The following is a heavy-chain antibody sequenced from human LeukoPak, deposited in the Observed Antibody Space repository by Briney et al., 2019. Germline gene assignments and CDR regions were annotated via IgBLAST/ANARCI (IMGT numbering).Heavy chain of an antibody. J-gene: IGHJ5*02. CDR1: GYTLTSYY. V-gene: IGHV1-46*01. D-gene: IGHD6-6*01. CDR2: INPSGGST. CDR3: ARERPTIAARSSNWFDP. Sequence: GASVKVSCTASGYTLTSYYMHWVRQAPGQGLEWMGIINPSGGSTSYAQKFQGRVTMTRDTSTSTVYMELSSLTSEDTAVYYCARERPTIAARSSNWFDPWGQGTLVTVSS.